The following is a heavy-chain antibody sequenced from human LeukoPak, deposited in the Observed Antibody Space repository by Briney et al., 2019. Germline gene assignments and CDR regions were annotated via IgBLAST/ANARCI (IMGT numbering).Heavy chain of an antibody. CDR1: GFSLSSYG. Sequence: GGSLRLSYAASGFSLSSYGMHWVRQAPGKGLKWVPFTRYDGSNEYYVDSVKGRFTISRDNSKNTLYLQMNSLRAEDTAVYYCAKLVGTTKFDYWGQGTLVTVSS. CDR2: TRYDGSNE. CDR3: AKLVGTTKFDY. J-gene: IGHJ4*02. V-gene: IGHV3-30*02. D-gene: IGHD1-26*01.